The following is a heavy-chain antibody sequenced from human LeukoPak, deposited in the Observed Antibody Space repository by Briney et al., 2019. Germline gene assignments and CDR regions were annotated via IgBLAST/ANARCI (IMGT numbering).Heavy chain of an antibody. V-gene: IGHV3-7*01. J-gene: IGHJ4*02. CDR2: IKQDGSEK. CDR3: AREGPGGWYYFDY. CDR1: GFTFSSYW. Sequence: GGSLRLSCAASGFTFSSYWMSWVRQAPGKGLEWVANIKQDGSEKYYVDSVKGRFTISRDNAKNSLYLQMNSLGAEDTAVYYCAREGPGGWYYFDYWGQGTLVTVSS. D-gene: IGHD6-19*01.